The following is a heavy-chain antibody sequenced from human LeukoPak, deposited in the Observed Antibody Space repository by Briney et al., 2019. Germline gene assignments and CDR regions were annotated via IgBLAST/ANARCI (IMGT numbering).Heavy chain of an antibody. J-gene: IGHJ4*02. CDR1: GFTFSRYG. D-gene: IGHD2-8*01. V-gene: IGHV3-33*08. CDR3: ARDRCTNGVCYYDY. CDR2: IWYDGSIK. Sequence: PGRSLRLSCAASGFTFSRYGMHWVRQAPGKGLEWVAVIWYDGSIKYYGDSVRGRFTISRDNPKNTLYLQMNSLRAEDTAVYYCARDRCTNGVCYYDYWGQGTLVTVSS.